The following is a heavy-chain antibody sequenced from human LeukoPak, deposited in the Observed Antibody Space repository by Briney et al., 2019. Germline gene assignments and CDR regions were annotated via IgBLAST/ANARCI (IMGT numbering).Heavy chain of an antibody. CDR3: AKLTNYDSSGFDP. CDR1: GFTFSSYA. D-gene: IGHD3-22*01. Sequence: GGSLRLSCAASGFTFSSYAMSWVRQAPGKGLEWVSAISGSGDSTYYADPVKGRFTISRDNSKNTLYLQMDSLRAEDTAVYYCAKLTNYDSSGFDPWGQGTLVTVSS. V-gene: IGHV3-23*01. CDR2: ISGSGDST. J-gene: IGHJ5*02.